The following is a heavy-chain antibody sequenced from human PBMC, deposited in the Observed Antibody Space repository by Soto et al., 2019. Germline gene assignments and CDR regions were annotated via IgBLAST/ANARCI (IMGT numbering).Heavy chain of an antibody. CDR3: AKDLLCSSASCYFDF. CDR1: GFTFSSYA. J-gene: IGHJ4*02. V-gene: IGHV3-23*01. D-gene: IGHD2-2*01. CDR2: ISDSGGST. Sequence: GGSLRLSCAASGFTFSSYAMTWVRQAPGRGLEWVSGISDSGGSTYYAYSVKGRFTISRDNSKNTLYLQMNSLRGEDTAVYYCAKDLLCSSASCYFDFWGQGTLVTVSS.